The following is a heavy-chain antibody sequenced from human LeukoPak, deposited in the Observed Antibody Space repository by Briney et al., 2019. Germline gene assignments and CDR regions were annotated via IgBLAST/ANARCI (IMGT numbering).Heavy chain of an antibody. CDR1: GLTFSGDE. CDR2: ISSSSNII. D-gene: IGHD5-18*01. Sequence: GGSLRLSCAASGLTFSGDEMNWVRQAPGKGLEWVSYISSSSNIIYYADSVEGRFTISRDNAKNSLYLQMNSLRAEDTAVYYCARGYSYGAHFDFRGQGTLVTVSS. J-gene: IGHJ4*02. CDR3: ARGYSYGAHFDF. V-gene: IGHV3-48*03.